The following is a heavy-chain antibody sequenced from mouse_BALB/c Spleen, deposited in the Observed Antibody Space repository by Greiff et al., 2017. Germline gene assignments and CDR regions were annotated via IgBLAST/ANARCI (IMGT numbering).Heavy chain of an antibody. Sequence: QVQLQQSGPSLVQPSQSLSITCTVSGFSLTSYGVHWVRQSPGKGLEWLGVIWRGGSTDYNAAFMSRLSITKDNSKSQVFFKMNSLQADDTAIYYCAKTDYYGSAYFDVWGAGTTVTVSS. J-gene: IGHJ1*01. CDR2: IWRGGST. CDR3: AKTDYYGSAYFDV. CDR1: GFSLTSYG. V-gene: IGHV2-5-1*01. D-gene: IGHD1-1*01.